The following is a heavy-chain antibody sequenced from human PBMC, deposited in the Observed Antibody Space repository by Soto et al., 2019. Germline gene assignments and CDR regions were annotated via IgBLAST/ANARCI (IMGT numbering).Heavy chain of an antibody. CDR2: IKQDGSEK. J-gene: IGHJ4*02. Sequence: EVQLVKSGGGLVQPGGSLRLSCAASGFTFSSYWMSWVRQAPGQGLEWVANIKQDGSEKYYVDSVKGRFTISRDNAKNSLYLQMNSLRAEDTAVYYCARDPPYPYGDWYYWGQGTLVTVSS. V-gene: IGHV3-7*01. CDR1: GFTFSSYW. CDR3: ARDPPYPYGDWYY. D-gene: IGHD4-17*01.